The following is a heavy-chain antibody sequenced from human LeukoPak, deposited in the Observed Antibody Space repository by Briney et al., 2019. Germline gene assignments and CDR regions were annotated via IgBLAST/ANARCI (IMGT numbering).Heavy chain of an antibody. V-gene: IGHV3-74*03. D-gene: IGHD3-10*01. CDR2: INSDGSSI. J-gene: IGHJ4*02. CDR3: ARAEYGSGDY. CDR1: GFTFSDYW. Sequence: PGGSLRLSCAASGFTFSDYWMHWVRQAPGRGLVWVSRINSDGSSIKYGDSVKGRFTISRDNAKNTLYLQMNSLRVEDTAVYYCARAEYGSGDYWGQGTLVTVSS.